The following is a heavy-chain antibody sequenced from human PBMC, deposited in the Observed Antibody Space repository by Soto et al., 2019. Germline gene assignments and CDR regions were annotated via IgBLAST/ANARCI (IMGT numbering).Heavy chain of an antibody. D-gene: IGHD2-21*02. CDR1: GYSFTSYW. Sequence: GESLKISCKGSGYSFTSYWIGWVRQMPWKGLEWMGIIYPGDSDTRYSPSFQGQVTISADKSISTAYLQWSSLKASDTAMYYCARRSSSRTAIGYGMDVWAQGTTVTVSS. CDR2: IYPGDSDT. V-gene: IGHV5-51*01. J-gene: IGHJ6*02. CDR3: ARRSSSRTAIGYGMDV.